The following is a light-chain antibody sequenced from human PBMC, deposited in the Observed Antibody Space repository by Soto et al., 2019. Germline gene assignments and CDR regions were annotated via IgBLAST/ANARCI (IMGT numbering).Light chain of an antibody. V-gene: IGLV1-40*01. J-gene: IGLJ2*01. CDR2: GHT. CDR1: SSNIGAGYD. CDR3: HSYDSRFTGSVV. Sequence: QSVLTQPPSVSGASGQRVTISCTGSSSNIGAGYDVHWYQQLPGTAPKLLINGHTNGPSGVPGRFSASKSGTSASLAITGHHAEDEADYYCHSYDSRFTGSVVFGGGTKVTV.